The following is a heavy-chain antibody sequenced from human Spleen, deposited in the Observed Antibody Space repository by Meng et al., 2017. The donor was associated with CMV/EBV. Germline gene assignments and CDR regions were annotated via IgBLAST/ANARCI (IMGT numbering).Heavy chain of an antibody. CDR1: GFTFSSYE. D-gene: IGHD2-21*01. V-gene: IGHV3-48*03. CDR3: ARDLAPAVIARWFDP. CDR2: ISSSGSTI. J-gene: IGHJ5*02. Sequence: GGSLRLSCVASGFTFSSYEMNWVRQAPGKGLEWVSYISSSGSTIYYADSVKGRFTISRDNAKNSLYLQMNSLRAEDTAVYYCARDLAPAVIARWFDPWGQGTLVTVSS.